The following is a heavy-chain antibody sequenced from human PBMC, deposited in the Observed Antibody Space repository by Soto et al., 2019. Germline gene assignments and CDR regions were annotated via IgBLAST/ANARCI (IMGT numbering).Heavy chain of an antibody. CDR3: ARDYYRFNSGYGFSMDV. V-gene: IGHV3-30*03. D-gene: IGHD5-12*01. CDR1: EFTFSNYA. CDR2: ISYDGNKK. Sequence: GGSLRLSCAASEFTFSNYAMHWVRQAPGKGLQWLAVISYDGNKKYYADSVKGRFTISIDISKNTLYLQMNSLRAEDTAVYYCARDYYRFNSGYGFSMDVWGQGTTVTVSS. J-gene: IGHJ6*02.